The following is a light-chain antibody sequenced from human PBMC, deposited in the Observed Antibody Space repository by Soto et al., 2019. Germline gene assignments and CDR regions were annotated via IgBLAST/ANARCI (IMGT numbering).Light chain of an antibody. CDR3: QSYDNRLSGWV. CDR1: SSNIGAGYD. J-gene: IGLJ3*02. Sequence: QPVLTQPPSVSGAPGQRVTISCTGTSSNIGAGYDVHWYQQLPGTAPKLLIYGNNNRPSGVPDRFSGSKSGTSASLAITGLQAEDEADYYCQSYDNRLSGWVFGGGTKLTVL. CDR2: GNN. V-gene: IGLV1-40*01.